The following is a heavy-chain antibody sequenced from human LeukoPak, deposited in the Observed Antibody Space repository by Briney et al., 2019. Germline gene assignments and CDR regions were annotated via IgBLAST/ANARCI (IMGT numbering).Heavy chain of an antibody. D-gene: IGHD2-15*01. CDR2: IYYGGST. CDR3: ARSPYCTGGSCYLLY. V-gene: IGHV4-31*03. CDR1: GGSISSGGYY. Sequence: SETLSLTCTVSGGSISSGGYYWSWIRQSPGKGLEWIGYIYYGGSTYYTPPLKSRVTISVDTSENQFSLNLSSVTAADTAVYYCARSPYCTGGSCYLLYWGQGTLVTVSS. J-gene: IGHJ4*02.